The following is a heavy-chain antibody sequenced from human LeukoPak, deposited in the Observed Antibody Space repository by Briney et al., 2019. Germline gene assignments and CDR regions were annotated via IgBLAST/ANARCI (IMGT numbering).Heavy chain of an antibody. V-gene: IGHV3-7*01. Sequence: PGGSLRLSCAASGFTFSSYWMNWARQAPGKGLKWVASIKHDGSEKYYVDSVRGRFTISRDNTKNSLYLQMSSLRAEDTAVYYCATDRGWRTSGYYLYYFEYWGQGTLVTFSS. D-gene: IGHD3-3*01. CDR1: GFTFSSYW. CDR3: ATDRGWRTSGYYLYYFEY. J-gene: IGHJ4*02. CDR2: IKHDGSEK.